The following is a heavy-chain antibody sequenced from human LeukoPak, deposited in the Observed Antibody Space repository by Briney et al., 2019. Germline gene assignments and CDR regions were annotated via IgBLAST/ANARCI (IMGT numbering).Heavy chain of an antibody. D-gene: IGHD6-13*01. CDR2: ISSSSSYI. J-gene: IGHJ5*02. CDR3: ARVVHSSSWYDH. CDR1: GFTFSTYA. V-gene: IGHV3-21*01. Sequence: GGSLRLSCAASGFTFSTYAMSWVRQAPGKGLEWVSSISSSSSYIYYADSVKGRFTISRDNAKNSLYLQMNSLRAEDTAVYYCARVVHSSSWYDHWGQGTLVTVSS.